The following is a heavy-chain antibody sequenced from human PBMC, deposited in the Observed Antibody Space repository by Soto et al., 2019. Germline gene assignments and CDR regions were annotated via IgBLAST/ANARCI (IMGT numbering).Heavy chain of an antibody. V-gene: IGHV3-23*01. D-gene: IGHD3-9*01. Sequence: EVQLLESGGGLVQPGGSLRLSCTASGFTFSSYAMTWVRQAPGKGLEWVSTISGSGGSTYYADSVKGRFTISRDNSKNTLYLQMNSLRAEDTAVYYCSSQMLVRIWGRGTLVTVSS. CDR3: SSQMLVRI. CDR1: GFTFSSYA. CDR2: ISGSGGST. J-gene: IGHJ2*01.